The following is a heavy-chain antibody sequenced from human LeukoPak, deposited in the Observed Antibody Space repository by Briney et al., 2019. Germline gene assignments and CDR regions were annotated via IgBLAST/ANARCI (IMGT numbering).Heavy chain of an antibody. CDR2: IIPIFGAP. CDR1: GGTFSSYA. Sequence: SVKVSCKASGGTFSSYAISWVRQAPGQGLEWMGGIIPIFGAPNYAQKFQGRVTIAADESTSTAYMELSSLRSEDTAVYYCARCYDLWSGYYRWLDPWGQGTLVTVSS. J-gene: IGHJ5*02. V-gene: IGHV1-69*13. CDR3: ARCYDLWSGYYRWLDP. D-gene: IGHD3-3*01.